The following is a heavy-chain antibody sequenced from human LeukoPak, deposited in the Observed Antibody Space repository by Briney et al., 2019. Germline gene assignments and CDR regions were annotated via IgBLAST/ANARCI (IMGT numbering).Heavy chain of an antibody. Sequence: PSETLSLTCTVSGGSISSGDHFWSWIRQHPGKGLEWIGYIYYSGTTYYNPSLKSRVTISVDTSKNHFSLKLTSVTAADTAMYYCARRGRDSSGPRGWFDPWGQGTLVTVSS. CDR3: ARRGRDSSGPRGWFDP. CDR2: IYYSGTT. J-gene: IGHJ5*02. D-gene: IGHD3-22*01. CDR1: GGSISSGDHF. V-gene: IGHV4-31*03.